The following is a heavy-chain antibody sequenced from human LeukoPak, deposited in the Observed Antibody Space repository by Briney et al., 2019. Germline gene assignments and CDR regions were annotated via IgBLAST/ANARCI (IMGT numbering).Heavy chain of an antibody. V-gene: IGHV3-21*01. CDR1: GFTFSSYS. Sequence: GGSLRLSCAASGFTFSSYSMNWVRQAPGKGLEWVSSISSSSSYIYYADSVKGRFTISRDNAKNSLYLQMNSLRAEDTAVYYCAGAGDGYNYYFDYWGQGTLVTVSS. CDR2: ISSSSSYI. J-gene: IGHJ4*02. CDR3: AGAGDGYNYYFDY. D-gene: IGHD5-24*01.